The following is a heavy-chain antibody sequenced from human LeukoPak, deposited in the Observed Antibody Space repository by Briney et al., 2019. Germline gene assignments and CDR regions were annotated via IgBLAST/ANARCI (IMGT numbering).Heavy chain of an antibody. J-gene: IGHJ3*02. CDR2: INYSGTT. CDR1: GGSISSGGYY. D-gene: IGHD2-21*02. CDR3: APHIVVVTAQRADAFDI. Sequence: PSETLSLTCTVSGGSISSGGYYWSWIRQSPGKGLEWIGYINYSGTTNYNPSLMSRVTISVDTSKNQFSLKLSSVTAADTAVYYCAPHIVVVTAQRADAFDIWGQGTMVTVSS. V-gene: IGHV4-61*08.